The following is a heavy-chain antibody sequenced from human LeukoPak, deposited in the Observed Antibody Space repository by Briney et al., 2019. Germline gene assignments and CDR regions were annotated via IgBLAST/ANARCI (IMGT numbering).Heavy chain of an antibody. D-gene: IGHD5-18*01. CDR3: ASLGKSGYSYGYI. Sequence: SETLSLTCTVSGGSISSSSYYWGWIRQPPGKGLEWIGSIYYSGSTYYNPSLKSRVTISVDTSKNQFSLKLSSVTAADTAVYYCASLGKSGYSYGYIWGQGTLVTVSS. CDR1: GGSISSSSYY. V-gene: IGHV4-39*07. J-gene: IGHJ4*02. CDR2: IYYSGST.